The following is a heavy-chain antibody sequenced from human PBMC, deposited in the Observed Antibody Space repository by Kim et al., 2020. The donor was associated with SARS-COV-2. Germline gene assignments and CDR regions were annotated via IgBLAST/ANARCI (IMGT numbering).Heavy chain of an antibody. J-gene: IGHJ4*02. CDR3: AKGPGWGSYGAYFDY. D-gene: IGHD1-26*01. V-gene: IGHV3-23*01. Sequence: DSVKGRFTIPRDNAKNTLYLQMNSLRAEDTAVYYCAKGPGWGSYGAYFDYWGQGTLVTVSS.